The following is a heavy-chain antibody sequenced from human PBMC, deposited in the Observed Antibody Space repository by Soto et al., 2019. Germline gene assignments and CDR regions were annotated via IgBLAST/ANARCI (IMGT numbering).Heavy chain of an antibody. CDR2: INPNSGGT. J-gene: IGHJ3*02. D-gene: IGHD3-22*01. CDR3: ARDTYDSSGYSDPNDAFDI. V-gene: IGHV1-2*02. Sequence: ASVKVSCKASGYTFTGYYMHWVRQAPGQGLEWMGWINPNSGGTNYAQKFQGRVTMTRDTSISTAYMELSRLRSDDTAVYYCARDTYDSSGYSDPNDAFDIWGQGTMVTVSS. CDR1: GYTFTGYY.